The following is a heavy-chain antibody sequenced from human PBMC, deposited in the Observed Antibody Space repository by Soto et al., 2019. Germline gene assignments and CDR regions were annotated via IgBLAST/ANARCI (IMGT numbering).Heavy chain of an antibody. D-gene: IGHD2-15*01. CDR1: GLTFNRYW. CDR3: AREFCSGGNCYTYYFDP. J-gene: IGHJ5*02. Sequence: GGSLRLSCAASGLTFNRYWMHWVRHAPGKGLVWVSHINTDGSNTNYADSVKGRFTISRDNAKSTLFLQMNSLRDEDTAVYYCAREFCSGGNCYTYYFDPWGQGIPVTVSS. V-gene: IGHV3-74*01. CDR2: INTDGSNT.